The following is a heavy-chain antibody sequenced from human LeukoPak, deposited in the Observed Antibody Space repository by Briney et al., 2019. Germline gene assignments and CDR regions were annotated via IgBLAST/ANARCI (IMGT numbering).Heavy chain of an antibody. CDR1: GGSISSYY. CDR2: IYYSGST. D-gene: IGHD2-2*01. Sequence: SETLSLTCTVSGGSISSYYWSWIRQPPGKGLEWIGYIYYSGSTNYNPSLKSRVTISVDTSKNQFSPKLSSVTAADTAVYYCARVGGYCSSTSCYGGIDPWGQGTLVTVSS. J-gene: IGHJ5*02. V-gene: IGHV4-59*01. CDR3: ARVGGYCSSTSCYGGIDP.